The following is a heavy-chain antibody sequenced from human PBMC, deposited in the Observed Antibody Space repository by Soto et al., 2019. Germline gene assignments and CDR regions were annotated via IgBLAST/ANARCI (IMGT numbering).Heavy chain of an antibody. D-gene: IGHD6-19*01. CDR3: ARDLFHISGWYIDPYVMDV. CDR2: TYYRSKWYN. J-gene: IGHJ6*02. Sequence: PSQTLSLTCAISGDSVSSNSAAWNWIRQSPSRGLEWLGRTYYRSKWYNDYAVSVKSRITINPDTSKNQFSLQLNSVTPEDTAVYYCARDLFHISGWYIDPYVMDVWSQGTTVTGSS. V-gene: IGHV6-1*01. CDR1: GDSVSSNSAA.